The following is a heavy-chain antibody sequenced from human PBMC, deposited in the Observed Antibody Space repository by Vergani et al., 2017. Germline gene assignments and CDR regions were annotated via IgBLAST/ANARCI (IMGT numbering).Heavy chain of an antibody. CDR3: AKGVGVVIIVADY. V-gene: IGHV3-66*02. J-gene: IGHJ4*02. CDR1: GFTVSSNY. D-gene: IGHD3-3*01. Sequence: EVQLVESGGGLVQPGGSLRLSCAASGFTVSSNYMSWVRQAPGKGLEWVSVIYSGGSTYYADSVKGRFTISRDNSKNTRYLQMNSLRAEDTAVYYCAKGVGVVIIVADYWGQGTLVTVSS. CDR2: IYSGGST.